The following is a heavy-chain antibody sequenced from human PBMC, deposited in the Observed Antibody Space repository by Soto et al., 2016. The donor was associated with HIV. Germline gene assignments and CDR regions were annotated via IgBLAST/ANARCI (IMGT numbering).Heavy chain of an antibody. Sequence: EVQLVESGGGLVQPGGSLRLSCAASGFTFSSYWMHWVRQAPGKGLVWVSRINSDGSSTSYADSVKGRFTISRDNAKNTLYLQMNSLRAEDTAVYYCASPTTSRDPFSAPGYFQSRGPGHPGHRLL. D-gene: IGHD1-26*01. J-gene: IGHJ1*01. CDR1: GFTFSSYW. V-gene: IGHV3-74*01. CDR3: ASPTTSRDPFSAPGYFQS. CDR2: INSDGSST.